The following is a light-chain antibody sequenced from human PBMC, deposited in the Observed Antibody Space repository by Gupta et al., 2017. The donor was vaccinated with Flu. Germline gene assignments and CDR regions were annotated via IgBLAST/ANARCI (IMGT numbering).Light chain of an antibody. V-gene: IGLV1-40*01. Sequence: TSSTSNVRAGYGVHSHHHPPETAPKQLIYTDNKPATGVPARPSGSKSGTTASLTITGLQEDDEADYYCQSYDSSTSCYVFGTGTKVSVL. CDR2: TDN. CDR3: QSYDSSTSCYV. CDR1: TSNVRAGYG. J-gene: IGLJ1*01.